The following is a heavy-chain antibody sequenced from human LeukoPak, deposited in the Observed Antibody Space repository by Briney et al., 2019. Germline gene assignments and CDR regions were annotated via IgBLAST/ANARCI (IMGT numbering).Heavy chain of an antibody. Sequence: GGSLRLSCAASGFTFSSYSMNWVRQAPGKGLEWVSSISSSSSYIYYADSVKGRLTISRDNAKNSLYLQMNSLRAEDTAVYYCARETEWELLPFDYWGQGTLVTVSS. CDR1: GFTFSSYS. CDR2: ISSSSSYI. J-gene: IGHJ4*02. D-gene: IGHD1-26*01. CDR3: ARETEWELLPFDY. V-gene: IGHV3-21*01.